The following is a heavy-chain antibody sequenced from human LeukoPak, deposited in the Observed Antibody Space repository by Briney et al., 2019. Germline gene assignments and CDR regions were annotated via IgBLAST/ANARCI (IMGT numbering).Heavy chain of an antibody. CDR2: ISASGVTT. Sequence: GGSLRLSCAASGFTFSSYAMSWVRQAPGKGLEWVSAISASGVTTHYADSVKGRFTISRDNSKNTLYLQMNSLRAEDTAVYYCARDRSDFFDIWGQGTMVTVSS. CDR1: GFTFSSYA. J-gene: IGHJ3*02. V-gene: IGHV3-23*01. CDR3: ARDRSDFFDI. D-gene: IGHD2-21*02.